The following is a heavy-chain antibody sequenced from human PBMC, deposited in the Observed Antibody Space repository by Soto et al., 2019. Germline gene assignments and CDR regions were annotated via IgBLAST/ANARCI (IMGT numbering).Heavy chain of an antibody. J-gene: IGHJ2*01. CDR2: IIPIFGTT. V-gene: IGHV1-69*12. CDR1: GGTFSSYA. Sequence: QVQLVQSGAEVKKPGSSVKVSCKASGGTFSSYAISWVRQAPGQGLEWMGGIIPIFGTTNYAQKFQGRVTITEDESTSTAYMELSRLRSEDTAMYYCARVVTVVKSFHYWYFDLWGRGTLVTVSS. CDR3: ARVVTVVKSFHYWYFDL. D-gene: IGHD2-15*01.